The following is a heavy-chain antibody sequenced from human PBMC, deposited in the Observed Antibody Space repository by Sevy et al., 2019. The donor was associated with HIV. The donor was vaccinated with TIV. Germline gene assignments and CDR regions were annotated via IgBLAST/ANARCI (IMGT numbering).Heavy chain of an antibody. V-gene: IGHV1-69*13. CDR1: GGTFSSYA. CDR3: AGVVTCSSTSCYTGMDV. J-gene: IGHJ6*02. D-gene: IGHD2-2*01. Sequence: ASVKVSCKASGGTFSSYAISWVRQAPGQGLEWMGGIIPIFGTANYAQKFQGRVTITADESTSTAYMELSSLRSEDTAVYYCAGVVTCSSTSCYTGMDVWGQGTTVTVSS. CDR2: IIPIFGTA.